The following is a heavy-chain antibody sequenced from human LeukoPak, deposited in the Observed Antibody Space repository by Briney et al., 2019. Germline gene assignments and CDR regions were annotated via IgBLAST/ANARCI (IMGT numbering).Heavy chain of an antibody. D-gene: IGHD6-6*01. CDR3: AREYSSSSYFDY. CDR2: ISGSSSYI. J-gene: IGHJ4*02. Sequence: PGGSLRLSCAASGFTFSSYSMNWVRQAPGKGLEWVSSISGSSSYIYYADSVKGRFTISRDNAKNSLYLQMNSLRAEDTAVYYCAREYSSSSYFDYWGQGTLVTV. V-gene: IGHV3-21*01. CDR1: GFTFSSYS.